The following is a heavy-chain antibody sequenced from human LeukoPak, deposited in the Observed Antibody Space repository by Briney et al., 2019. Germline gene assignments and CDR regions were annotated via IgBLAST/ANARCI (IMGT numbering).Heavy chain of an antibody. J-gene: IGHJ4*02. CDR2: IYYSGST. V-gene: IGHV4-59*01. Sequence: SESLSLTCTVSGGSISRYYWSWIRQPPGKGLEWIGYIYYSGSTNYNPSLKSRVTISVDTSKNQFSLKLSSVTAADTAVYYCARSGDYDSSGYYPDYWGQGTLVTVSS. D-gene: IGHD3-22*01. CDR3: ARSGDYDSSGYYPDY. CDR1: GGSISRYY.